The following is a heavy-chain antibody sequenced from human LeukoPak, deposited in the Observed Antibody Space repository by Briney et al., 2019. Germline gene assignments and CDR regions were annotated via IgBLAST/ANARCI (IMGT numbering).Heavy chain of an antibody. J-gene: IGHJ4*02. Sequence: GASVKVSCKASGGTFSSYAISWVRQAPGQGLEWMGGIIPIFGTANYAQKFQGRVTITTDESTSTAYMELSSLRSEDTAVYYCASTTPRYCSSTSCYAPFDYWGQGTLVTVSS. V-gene: IGHV1-69*05. CDR2: IIPIFGTA. CDR1: GGTFSSYA. CDR3: ASTTPRYCSSTSCYAPFDY. D-gene: IGHD2-2*01.